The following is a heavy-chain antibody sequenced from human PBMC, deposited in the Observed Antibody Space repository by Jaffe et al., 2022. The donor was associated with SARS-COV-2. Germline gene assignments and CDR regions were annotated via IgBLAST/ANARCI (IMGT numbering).Heavy chain of an antibody. Sequence: EVQLVESGGGLVQPGGSLRLSCAASGFTFSTHWMHWVRQAPGKGLVWVSRIDTDGSSTNYADSVKGRFTISRDNAKNTLYLQMNSLRADDTAVYYCVRSGGYPDYWGRGTLVTVSS. V-gene: IGHV3-74*01. J-gene: IGHJ4*02. CDR2: IDTDGSST. D-gene: IGHD3-22*01. CDR1: GFTFSTHW. CDR3: VRSGGYPDY.